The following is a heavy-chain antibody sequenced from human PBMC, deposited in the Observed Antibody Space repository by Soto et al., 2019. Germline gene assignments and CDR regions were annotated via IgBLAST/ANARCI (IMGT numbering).Heavy chain of an antibody. CDR1: GFTFRDFH. V-gene: IGHV3-23*01. Sequence: DVQLLESGGNLVQPGGSLRLSCAASGFTFRDFHMSWVRQAPGKGLEWVSTINDEGLDIYYADSVKGRFTISRDNSKNALYLQISSLRGEDTAVYYCAISAPSLVMETTKCAGLDLWGQGTTVTVSS. D-gene: IGHD2-15*01. CDR2: INDEGLDI. CDR3: AISAPSLVMETTKCAGLDL. J-gene: IGHJ6*02.